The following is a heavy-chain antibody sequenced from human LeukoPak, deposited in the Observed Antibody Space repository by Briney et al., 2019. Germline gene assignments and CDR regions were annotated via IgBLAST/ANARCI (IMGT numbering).Heavy chain of an antibody. CDR3: ARDGHSSGWSAAFDI. Sequence: SETLSLICSVSGSSISSNYWIWIRQPTGKGLEGIRYIYYSGSTNYNPSLKSRATISVDTSKNQFSLKLRSVTAADTAVYYCARDGHSSGWSAAFDIWGQGTMVTVS. D-gene: IGHD6-19*01. J-gene: IGHJ3*02. CDR2: IYYSGST. CDR1: GSSISSNY. V-gene: IGHV4-59*01.